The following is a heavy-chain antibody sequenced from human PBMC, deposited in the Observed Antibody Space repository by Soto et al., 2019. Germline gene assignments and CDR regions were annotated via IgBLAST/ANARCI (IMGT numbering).Heavy chain of an antibody. CDR2: ISWNSGSI. CDR3: ARMGQIVVVPDAITRYGMDV. J-gene: IGHJ6*02. V-gene: IGHV3-9*01. Sequence: VQLVESGGGLVQPGRSLRLSCAASGFTFDDYAMHWVRQAPGKGLEWVSGISWNSGSIGYADSVKGRFTISSDNAKNSLYLQMNSLRAEDTALYYCARMGQIVVVPDAITRYGMDVWVQGTTVTVSS. D-gene: IGHD2-2*02. CDR1: GFTFDDYA.